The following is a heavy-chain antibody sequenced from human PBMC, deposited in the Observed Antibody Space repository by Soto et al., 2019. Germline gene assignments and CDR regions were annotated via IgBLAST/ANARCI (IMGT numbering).Heavy chain of an antibody. V-gene: IGHV3-30*18. CDR3: AKAVGDASSRSWYYYYGMDV. CDR2: ISFGGSSK. D-gene: IGHD1-26*01. J-gene: IGHJ6*02. Sequence: QVQLVESGGGVVQPGRSLRLSCAASGFTFSSYGMHWVRQAPGKGLEWVAVISFGGSSKYYADSVKGRFTISRDNSKNTLYLQMNSLRAEDTAVYYCAKAVGDASSRSWYYYYGMDVWGQGTTVTVSS. CDR1: GFTFSSYG.